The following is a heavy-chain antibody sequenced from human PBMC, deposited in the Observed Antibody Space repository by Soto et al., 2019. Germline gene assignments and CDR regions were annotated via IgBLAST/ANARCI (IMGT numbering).Heavy chain of an antibody. Sequence: SVKVSCKASGGTFSSYAISLVRQAPGQGLEWMGGIIPIFGTANYAQKFQGRVTITADESTSTAYMELSSLRSEDTAVYYCASSVAQYYYYGMDVWGQGTTVTVSS. CDR1: GGTFSSYA. CDR3: ASSVAQYYYYGMDV. D-gene: IGHD6-19*01. J-gene: IGHJ6*02. V-gene: IGHV1-69*13. CDR2: IIPIFGTA.